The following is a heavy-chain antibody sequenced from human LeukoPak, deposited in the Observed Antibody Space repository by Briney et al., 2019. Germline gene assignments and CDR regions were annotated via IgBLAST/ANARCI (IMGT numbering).Heavy chain of an antibody. Sequence: GGSLRLSCAASGFTFSSYGMHWVRQAPGKGLEWVAFIRYDGSNKYYADSVKGRFTISRDNSKNTLYLQMNSLHSEDTAVYYCAKDLGLQVGASPFDDWGQGTLVTVSS. CDR3: AKDLGLQVGASPFDD. CDR2: IRYDGSNK. D-gene: IGHD1-26*01. V-gene: IGHV3-30*02. J-gene: IGHJ4*02. CDR1: GFTFSSYG.